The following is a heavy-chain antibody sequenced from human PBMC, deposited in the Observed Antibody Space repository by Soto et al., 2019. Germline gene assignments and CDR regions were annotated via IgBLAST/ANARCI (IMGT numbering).Heavy chain of an antibody. J-gene: IGHJ3*02. D-gene: IGHD4-17*01. CDR1: GYTFTSYY. CDR2: SNPSGGST. V-gene: IGHV1-46*03. Sequence: QVQLVQSGAEAKKPGASVKVSCKASGYTFTSYYIHWVRQAPGQGLEWMGISNPSGGSTTNAQKFQGRVTMTRDTSTSTVYMELSSLRSEDTAVYYCTRAPSYGAFDIWGQGTMVTVSS. CDR3: TRAPSYGAFDI.